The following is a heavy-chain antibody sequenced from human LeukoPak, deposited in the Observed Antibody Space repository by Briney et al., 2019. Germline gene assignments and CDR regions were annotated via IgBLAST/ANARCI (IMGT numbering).Heavy chain of an antibody. J-gene: IGHJ4*02. CDR3: ARQQLGRRTGVATPEDH. D-gene: IGHD5-12*01. CDR2: ISPSGDYI. Sequence: GGSLRLSCAASAFTFSSYAMNWVRQAPGKGLEWVSSISPSGDYIYYADSVKGRFTISRDNAKNSLYLQMNSLRAEDTAVYFCARQQLGRRTGVATPEDHWGQGTLVTVSS. CDR1: AFTFSSYA. V-gene: IGHV3-21*01.